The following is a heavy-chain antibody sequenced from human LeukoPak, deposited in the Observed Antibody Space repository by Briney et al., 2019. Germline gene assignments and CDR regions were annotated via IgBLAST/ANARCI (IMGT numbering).Heavy chain of an antibody. CDR1: GFNFDDYA. CDR2: IYSDGST. V-gene: IGHV3-66*01. CDR3: ARVDYYDSSGQQYFQH. J-gene: IGHJ1*01. D-gene: IGHD3-22*01. Sequence: GGSLRLSCAASGFNFDDYAMHWVRQPPGKGLEWVSVIYSDGSTHYADSAKGRFTISRDTSKNTLYLQMNSLRAEDSAVYYCARVDYYDSSGQQYFQHWGQGTLVTVSS.